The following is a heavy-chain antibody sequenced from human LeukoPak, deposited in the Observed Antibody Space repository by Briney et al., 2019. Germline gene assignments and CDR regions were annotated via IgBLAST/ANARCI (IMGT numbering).Heavy chain of an antibody. V-gene: IGHV1-69*05. CDR2: IIPIFGTA. J-gene: IGHJ5*02. D-gene: IGHD3-22*01. Sequence: ASVKVSCKASGYTFTSYGISWVRQAPGQGLEWMGGIIPIFGTANYAQKFQGRVTITTDESTSTAYMELSSLRSEDTAVYYCATDSSGYYYYRWGQGTLVTVSS. CDR3: ATDSSGYYYYR. CDR1: GYTFTSYG.